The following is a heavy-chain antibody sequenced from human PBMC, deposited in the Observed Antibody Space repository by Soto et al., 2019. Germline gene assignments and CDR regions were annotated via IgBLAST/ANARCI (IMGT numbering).Heavy chain of an antibody. CDR3: ARGGLRWDPRVPFDY. Sequence: PGGSLRLSCAASGFTFSRYAMTWVRQAPGKGQECVSVISASGASTYYADSVKGRVTISRDNSKNTLYLQMNSLRAEDTAVYYCARGGLRWDPRVPFDYWGQGTLVTVSS. CDR1: GFTFSRYA. D-gene: IGHD1-26*01. CDR2: ISASGAST. J-gene: IGHJ4*02. V-gene: IGHV3-23*01.